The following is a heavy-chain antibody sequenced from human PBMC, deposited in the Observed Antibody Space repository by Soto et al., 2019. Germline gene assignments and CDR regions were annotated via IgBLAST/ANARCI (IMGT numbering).Heavy chain of an antibody. J-gene: IGHJ5*02. CDR1: GYTFTSYY. V-gene: IGHV1-46*01. D-gene: IGHD3-10*01. Sequence: QVQLVQSGAEVKKPGASVKVSCKASGYTFTSYYMHWVRQAPGQGLEWMGIINPSGGSTSYAQKCQGRGTMTRDTSTSTVYMELSSLRSEDTAVYYCARVRLWSSPLEWFDPWGQGTLVTVSS. CDR2: INPSGGST. CDR3: ARVRLWSSPLEWFDP.